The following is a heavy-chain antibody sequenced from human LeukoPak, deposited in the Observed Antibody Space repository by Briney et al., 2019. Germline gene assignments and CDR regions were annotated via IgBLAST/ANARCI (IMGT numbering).Heavy chain of an antibody. CDR1: GFTFSNYT. CDR2: ISSGSSVI. CDR3: ARGSYGDYEY. D-gene: IGHD4-17*01. Sequence: GGSLRLSCAASGFTFSNYTMKWVRQAPGKGLEWVSSISSGSSVIYYADSVKGRFTISRDNAKNSLFLQMNSLRAEDTALYYCARGSYGDYEYWGQGTLVTVSS. V-gene: IGHV3-21*01. J-gene: IGHJ4*02.